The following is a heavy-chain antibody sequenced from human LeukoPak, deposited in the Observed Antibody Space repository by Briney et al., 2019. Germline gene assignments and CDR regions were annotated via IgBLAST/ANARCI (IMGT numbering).Heavy chain of an antibody. J-gene: IGHJ4*02. V-gene: IGHV3-7*01. D-gene: IGHD3-3*01. CDR2: MKEDGSDK. Sequence: GGSLRLSCAASGFTFSNSWMSWVRQVPGRGLEWVVNMKEDGSDKFYVESVKGRFSISRDNAKNSLFLQMRSLRVEDTAVYYCATGGEWRDYWGQGTLVTVSS. CDR1: GFTFSNSW. CDR3: ATGGEWRDY.